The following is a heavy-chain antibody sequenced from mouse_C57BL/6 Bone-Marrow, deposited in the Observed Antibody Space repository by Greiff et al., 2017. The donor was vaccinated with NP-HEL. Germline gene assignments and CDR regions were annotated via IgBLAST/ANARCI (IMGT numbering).Heavy chain of an antibody. V-gene: IGHV15-2*01. Sequence: VQLQESGSEPRSPGSSVKLSCKDFDSEVFPIAYMSWVRQKPGHGFEWIGGILPSIGRTIYGEKFEDKATLDADTLSNTAYLELNSLTSEDSAIYYCARRVDYWYFDVWGTGTTVTVSS. D-gene: IGHD1-1*01. J-gene: IGHJ1*03. CDR3: ARRVDYWYFDV. CDR2: ILPSIGRT. CDR1: DSEVFPIAY.